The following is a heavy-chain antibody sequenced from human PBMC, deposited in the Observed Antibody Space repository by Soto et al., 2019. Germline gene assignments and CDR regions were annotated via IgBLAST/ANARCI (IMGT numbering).Heavy chain of an antibody. D-gene: IGHD3-16*02. CDR2: ISNNGDTA. J-gene: IGHJ4*02. Sequence: EVQLLESGGGLVQPGGSLTLSCATSGFTFSSYAMFWVRQAAEKGLEWVASISNNGDTAYYADSVKGRFTISSGNSENTLYLQMNGLRADDTALYFCAKSRVFIGAIVTLLDSWGQGTQVTFSS. CDR1: GFTFSSYA. CDR3: AKSRVFIGAIVTLLDS. V-gene: IGHV3-23*01.